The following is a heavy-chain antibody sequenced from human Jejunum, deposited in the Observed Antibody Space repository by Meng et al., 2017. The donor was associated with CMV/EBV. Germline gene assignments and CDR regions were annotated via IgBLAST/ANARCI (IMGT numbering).Heavy chain of an antibody. V-gene: IGHV4-4*07. CDR1: GGSFTTYY. CDR2: IITSGST. J-gene: IGHJ4*02. CDR3: AKGYGNSFEY. D-gene: IGHD3-16*01. Sequence: VRLRESGTGVVKPSETLSLACTGSGGSFTTYYWSWIRQRAGKGLEWIGRIITSGSTNYNPSLRSRVIMSVDTSKNQFFLKLRSVTAADTAVYFCAKGYGNSFEYWGQGSLVTVSS.